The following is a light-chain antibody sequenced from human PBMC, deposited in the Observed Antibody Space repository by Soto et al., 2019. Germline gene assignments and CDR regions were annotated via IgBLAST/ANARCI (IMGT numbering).Light chain of an antibody. CDR3: QQYKNWPPYT. J-gene: IGKJ2*01. Sequence: EIVMTQSPATLSVSPGERATLSCRASQSVSSDLAWYQQKPGQAPRLLIYGASTRATGIPARFSGSGSGTEFTLTISSLQSEDFAVYYCQQYKNWPPYTFGQGTSLEIK. V-gene: IGKV3-15*01. CDR2: GAS. CDR1: QSVSSD.